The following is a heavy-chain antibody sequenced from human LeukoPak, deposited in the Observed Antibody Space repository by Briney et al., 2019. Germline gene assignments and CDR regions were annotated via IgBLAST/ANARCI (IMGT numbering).Heavy chain of an antibody. Sequence: GSLRLSCAASGFTFDDYAMHWVRQAPGKGLEWVSLISWDGGSTYYADSVKGRFTISRDNSKNSLYLQMNSLRAEDTALYYCAKDVVSSSQAPEYYYYYMDVWGKGTTVTVSS. V-gene: IGHV3-43D*03. J-gene: IGHJ6*03. CDR1: GFTFDDYA. CDR2: ISWDGGST. D-gene: IGHD6-13*01. CDR3: AKDVVSSSQAPEYYYYYMDV.